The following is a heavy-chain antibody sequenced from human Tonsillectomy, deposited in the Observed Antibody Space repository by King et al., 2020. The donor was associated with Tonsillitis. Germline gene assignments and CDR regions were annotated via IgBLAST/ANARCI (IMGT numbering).Heavy chain of an antibody. CDR1: EFTFRSYS. V-gene: IGHV3-30-3*01. CDR2: ISYDGSNK. D-gene: IGHD6-19*01. CDR3: AREGLVQYYYYGMDV. J-gene: IGHJ6*02. Sequence: VQLVESGGGVVQPGRSLRLSCAASEFTFRSYSMHWVRQAPGKGLEWVAGISYDGSNKYYADSVKGRFTISRDNSKNTLYLQMNSLRAEDTAVYYCAREGLVQYYYYGMDVWGQGTTVTVSS.